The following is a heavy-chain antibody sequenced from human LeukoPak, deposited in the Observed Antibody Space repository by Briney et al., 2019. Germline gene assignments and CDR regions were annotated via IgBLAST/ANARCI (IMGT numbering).Heavy chain of an antibody. J-gene: IGHJ4*02. D-gene: IGHD3/OR15-3a*01. V-gene: IGHV1-3*01. CDR2: INAGNGNT. CDR3: ARVPQGLGYFDY. Sequence: ASVKVSCKASGYTFTSYAMHWVRQAPGQMLEWMGWINAGNGNTKYSQKFQGRVTITRDTSASTAYMELSSLRSEDTAVYYCARVPQGLGYFDYWGQGTLVTVSS. CDR1: GYTFTSYA.